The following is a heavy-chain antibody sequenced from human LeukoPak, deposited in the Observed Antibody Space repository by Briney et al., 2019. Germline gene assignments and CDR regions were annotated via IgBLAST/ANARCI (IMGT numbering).Heavy chain of an antibody. CDR3: ANLHSSSWYLDYFDY. CDR1: GFTFSSYG. J-gene: IGHJ4*02. CDR2: IRYDGSNK. D-gene: IGHD6-13*01. V-gene: IGHV3-30*02. Sequence: PGGSLRLSCAASGFTFSSYGMHWARQAPGKGLEGVAFIRYDGSNKYYADSVKGRFTISRDNSKNTLYLQMNSLRAEDTAVYYCANLHSSSWYLDYFDYWGQGTLVTVSS.